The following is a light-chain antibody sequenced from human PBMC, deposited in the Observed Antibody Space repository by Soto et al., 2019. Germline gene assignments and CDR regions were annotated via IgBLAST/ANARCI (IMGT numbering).Light chain of an antibody. V-gene: IGKV4-1*01. J-gene: IGKJ1*01. CDR2: WAS. Sequence: DIVMTQSPDSLAVSLGERATIKCESSQTVFFSTNNKNYLAWYQQRPGQPPKLLISWASIRESGVPDRFSGSGSGTHFTLTIDSLQAEDVAIYYCQQYYDAPRTFGQGTKVDI. CDR1: QTVFFSTNNKNY. CDR3: QQYYDAPRT.